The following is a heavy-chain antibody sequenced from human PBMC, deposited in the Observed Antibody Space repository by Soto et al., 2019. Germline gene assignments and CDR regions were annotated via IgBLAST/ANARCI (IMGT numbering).Heavy chain of an antibody. CDR1: GGTFSSYA. Sequence: SVKVSCKASGGTFSSYAISWVRQAPGQGLEWMGGIIPIFGTANYAQKFQGRVTITADESTSTAYMELSSLRSEDTAVYYCARVRDSSSWSRWFDPWGQGTLVTVSS. V-gene: IGHV1-69*13. CDR3: ARVRDSSSWSRWFDP. CDR2: IIPIFGTA. D-gene: IGHD6-13*01. J-gene: IGHJ5*02.